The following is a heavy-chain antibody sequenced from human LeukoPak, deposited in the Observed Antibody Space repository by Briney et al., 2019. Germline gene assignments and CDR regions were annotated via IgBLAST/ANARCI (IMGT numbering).Heavy chain of an antibody. V-gene: IGHV3-74*01. D-gene: IGHD1-26*01. CDR2: INSDGSST. CDR1: GFTFSSYW. J-gene: IGHJ4*02. Sequence: GGSLRLSCAASGFTFSSYWMHWVRQAPGKGLVWVSRINSDGSSTSYADSVKGRFTISRDNAQNSVYLQMNSLRAEDAAVYYCARESVGATDYWGQGTLVTVSS. CDR3: ARESVGATDY.